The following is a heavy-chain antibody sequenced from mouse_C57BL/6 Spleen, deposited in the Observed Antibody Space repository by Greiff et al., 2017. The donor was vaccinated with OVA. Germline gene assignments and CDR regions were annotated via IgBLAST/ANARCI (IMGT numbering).Heavy chain of an antibody. D-gene: IGHD2-3*01. Sequence: QVQLKQSGAELARPGASVKLSCKASGYTFTSYGISWVKQRTGQGLEWIGEIYPRSGNTYYNEKFKGKATLTADKSSSTAYMELRSLTSEDSAVYFCARRDDGYYYAMDYWGQGTSVTVSS. CDR3: ARRDDGYYYAMDY. V-gene: IGHV1-81*01. CDR1: GYTFTSYG. CDR2: IYPRSGNT. J-gene: IGHJ4*01.